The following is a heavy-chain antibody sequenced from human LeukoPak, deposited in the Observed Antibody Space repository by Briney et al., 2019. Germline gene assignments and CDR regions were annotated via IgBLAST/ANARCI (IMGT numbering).Heavy chain of an antibody. CDR3: ARNWDYYDSSGYYRDY. CDR2: IYHSGST. J-gene: IGHJ4*02. D-gene: IGHD3-22*01. Sequence: PSETLSLTWAVSGYSISSGYYWGWIRQPPGKGLEWIGSIYHSGSTYYNPSLKSRVTISVDTSKNQFSLKLSSVTAADTAVYYCARNWDYYDSSGYYRDYWGQGTLVTVSS. CDR1: GYSISSGYY. V-gene: IGHV4-38-2*01.